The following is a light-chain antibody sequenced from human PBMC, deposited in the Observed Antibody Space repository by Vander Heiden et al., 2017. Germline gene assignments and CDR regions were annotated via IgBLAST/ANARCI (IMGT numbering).Light chain of an antibody. Sequence: EMLMTQCPATLSVSPEDRDTLSCRASQSFRTSLAWYQHKPGQAPRLLIYGASTRVTGIPARFSGSGSGTEFTLTISSLQSEDFAVYYCQQYNNWPPGIPFGQGTRLEIK. CDR2: GAS. CDR3: QQYNNWPPGIP. V-gene: IGKV3-15*01. J-gene: IGKJ5*01. CDR1: QSFRTS.